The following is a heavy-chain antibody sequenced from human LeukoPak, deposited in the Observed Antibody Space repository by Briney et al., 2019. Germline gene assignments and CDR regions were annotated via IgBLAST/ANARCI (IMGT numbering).Heavy chain of an antibody. CDR1: GFTFSNAW. Sequence: GGSLRLSCAASGFTFSNAWMNWVRQAPGKGLEWVGRIKSKTDGGTTDYAAPVKGRFTISRDDSKNTLYLQMNSLKTEDTAVYYCTTQRSRITMVRGVIRSDHWGQGTLVTVSS. J-gene: IGHJ4*02. CDR3: TTQRSRITMVRGVIRSDH. D-gene: IGHD3-10*01. CDR2: IKSKTDGGTT. V-gene: IGHV3-15*01.